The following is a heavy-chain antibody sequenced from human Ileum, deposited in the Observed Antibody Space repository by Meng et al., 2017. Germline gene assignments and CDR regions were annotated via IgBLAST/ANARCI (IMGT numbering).Heavy chain of an antibody. J-gene: IGHJ4*02. CDR3: VRWGYYRGLYSIDS. CDR1: GFTISNNW. V-gene: IGHV3-7*01. CDR2: IKEDGSEE. Sequence: GESLKISCAASGFTISNNWMGWVRQAPGKGLEWVANIKEDGSEEYYVESVEGRFAVFRDNSKKSLYLQMNSLRADDSAVYFCVRWGYYRGLYSIDSWGQGTRVTVSS. D-gene: IGHD3-22*01.